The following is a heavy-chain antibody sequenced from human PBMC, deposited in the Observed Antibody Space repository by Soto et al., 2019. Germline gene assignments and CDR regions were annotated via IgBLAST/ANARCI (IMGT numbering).Heavy chain of an antibody. D-gene: IGHD3-10*01. CDR1: GGSISSYY. J-gene: IGHJ5*02. CDR2: IYYSGST. Sequence: SETLSLTCTVSGGSISSYYWSWIRQPPGKGLEWIGYIYYSGSTNYNPSLKSRVTISVDTSKNQFSLKLSSVTAADTAVYYCARGHGYWFDPWGQGTLVTVSS. V-gene: IGHV4-59*01. CDR3: ARGHGYWFDP.